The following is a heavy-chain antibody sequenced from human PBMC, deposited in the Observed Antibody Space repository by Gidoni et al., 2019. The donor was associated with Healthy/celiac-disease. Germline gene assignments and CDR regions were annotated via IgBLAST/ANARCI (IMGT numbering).Heavy chain of an antibody. Sequence: LEWVSGISWNSGRIGYADSVKGRFTISRDNAMNSLYLQMNSLIADDTALYYCAKDMYGRGYYYGSGSLYHFDYCGQGTLVTVSS. CDR2: ISWNSGRI. D-gene: IGHD3-10*01. CDR3: AKDMYGRGYYYGSGSLYHFDY. V-gene: IGHV3-9*01. J-gene: IGHJ4*02.